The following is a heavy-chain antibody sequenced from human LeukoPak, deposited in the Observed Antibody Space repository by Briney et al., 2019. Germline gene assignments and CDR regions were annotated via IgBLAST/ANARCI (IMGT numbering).Heavy chain of an antibody. CDR3: AKREKGTTGRFFDY. Sequence: PGGSLRLSCAASGFTFTNYAMTWVRQAPGKGLEWVSGISEGVGNTYYADSVKGRFTISRDQSKNTLYLQMNSLRAEDTALYYCAKREKGTTGRFFDYWGQGTLVTVSS. V-gene: IGHV3-23*01. CDR1: GFTFTNYA. CDR2: ISEGVGNT. J-gene: IGHJ4*02. D-gene: IGHD4-17*01.